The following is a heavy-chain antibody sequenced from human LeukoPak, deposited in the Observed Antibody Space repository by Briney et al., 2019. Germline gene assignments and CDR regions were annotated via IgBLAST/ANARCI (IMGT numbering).Heavy chain of an antibody. CDR1: GYTLTSYA. CDR2: INTNTGNP. Sequence: ASVKVSCKASGYTLTSYAMNWVRQAPGQGLEWMGWINTNTGNPTYAQGFTGRFVFSLDTSVSTAYLQISSLKAEDTAVYYCARDSGHDILTGYPDYWGQGTLVTVSS. CDR3: ARDSGHDILTGYPDY. J-gene: IGHJ4*02. V-gene: IGHV7-4-1*02. D-gene: IGHD3-9*01.